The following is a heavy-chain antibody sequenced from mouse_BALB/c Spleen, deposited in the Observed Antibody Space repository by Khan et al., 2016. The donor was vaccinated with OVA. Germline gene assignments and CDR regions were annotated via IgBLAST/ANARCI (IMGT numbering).Heavy chain of an antibody. Sequence: VELVESGPGLAAPSPSLSITCTISGFSLTNYGVHWIRQPPGKGLEWLVVIWSDGSTIYNSALQSRLTITKDNSQSQVFLKMNGLQTDDTAIYFCARQPYYHYNIMDYWGQGTSVTVSS. V-gene: IGHV2-6-1*01. J-gene: IGHJ4*01. CDR1: GFSLTNYG. D-gene: IGHD2-10*01. CDR3: ARQPYYHYNIMDY. CDR2: IWSDGST.